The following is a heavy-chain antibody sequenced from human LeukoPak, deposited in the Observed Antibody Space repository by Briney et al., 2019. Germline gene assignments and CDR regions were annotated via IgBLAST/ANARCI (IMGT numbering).Heavy chain of an antibody. V-gene: IGHV3-7*01. Sequence: GGSLRLSCAASGFTFSTYWMGWVRQAPGKGLEWVAKIKPDGSEKDHVDSVKGRFTISRDNAKNSLYLQLNSLRAEDTAVYCRARSRFYFDYWGQGTLVTVSS. J-gene: IGHJ4*02. CDR3: ARSRFYFDY. CDR1: GFTFSTYW. CDR2: IKPDGSEK.